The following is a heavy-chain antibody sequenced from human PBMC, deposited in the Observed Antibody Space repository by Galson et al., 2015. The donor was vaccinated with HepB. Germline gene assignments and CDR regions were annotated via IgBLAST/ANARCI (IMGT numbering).Heavy chain of an antibody. CDR1: GFTFSNAW. V-gene: IGHV3-15*01. Sequence: SLRLSCAASGFTFSNAWMSWVRQAPGKGLEWVGRIKSKTDGGTTDYAAPVKGRFTISRDDSKNTLYLQMNSLKTEDTAVYYCTTDPVTAITTFDYWGQGTLVTVSS. CDR2: IKSKTDGGTT. D-gene: IGHD2-21*02. J-gene: IGHJ4*02. CDR3: TTDPVTAITTFDY.